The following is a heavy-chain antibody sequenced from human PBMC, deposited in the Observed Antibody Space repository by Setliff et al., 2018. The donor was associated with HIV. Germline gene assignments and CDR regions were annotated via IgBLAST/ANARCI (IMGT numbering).Heavy chain of an antibody. Sequence: PSETLSLTCTVSGYSISSDYHWGWIRQPPGKGLEWIASIYHSGNTYYNPSLKSRVTISADMSKNHFSPNLSSVTAADTAVYYCCRSMTTVLEDAFDIWGQGAMVTVSS. J-gene: IGHJ3*02. CDR2: IYHSGNT. V-gene: IGHV4-38-2*02. CDR3: CRSMTTVLEDAFDI. D-gene: IGHD4-17*01. CDR1: GYSISSDYH.